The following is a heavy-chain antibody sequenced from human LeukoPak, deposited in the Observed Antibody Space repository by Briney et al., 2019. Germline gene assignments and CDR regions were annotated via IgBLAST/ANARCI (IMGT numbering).Heavy chain of an antibody. J-gene: IGHJ3*02. D-gene: IGHD6-19*01. CDR1: GGSLSCYY. V-gene: IGHV4-59*08. Sequence: SETLSLNCTVSGGSLSCYYWSWIRKPPVKGLEWIGHIYYSGRTNYNPSLKKRVTISVDTSKTHFSLKLTSVTASDTAVYYCARQLADTPRDAFDIWGQGTMVTVSS. CDR2: IYYSGRT. CDR3: ARQLADTPRDAFDI.